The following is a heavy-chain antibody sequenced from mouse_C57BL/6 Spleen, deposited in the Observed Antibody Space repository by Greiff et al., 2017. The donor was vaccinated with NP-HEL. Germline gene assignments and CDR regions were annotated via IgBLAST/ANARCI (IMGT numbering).Heavy chain of an antibody. CDR3: ARERRLRVYYFDY. J-gene: IGHJ2*01. CDR2: IHPNSGST. V-gene: IGHV1-64*01. Sequence: QVQLQQPGAELVKPGASVKLSCKASGYTFTSYWMHWVKQRPGQGLEWIGMIHPNSGSTNYNEKFKSKATLTVDKSSSTAYMQLSSLTSEDSAVYYCARERRLRVYYFDYWGQGTTLTVSS. CDR1: GYTFTSYW. D-gene: IGHD2-2*01.